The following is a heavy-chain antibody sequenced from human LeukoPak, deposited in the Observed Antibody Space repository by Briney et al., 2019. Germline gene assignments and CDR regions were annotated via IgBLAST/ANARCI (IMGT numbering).Heavy chain of an antibody. CDR3: ARDEWAVAGRIDH. CDR2: ISYDGSNK. Sequence: GGSLRLSCAASGFTFSSYAMHWVRQAPGKGLEWVAVISYDGSNKYYADSVKGRFTISRDNSKNTLYLQMNSLRADDTAVYYCARDEWAVAGRIDHWGQGTLVTVSS. J-gene: IGHJ4*02. CDR1: GFTFSSYA. D-gene: IGHD6-19*01. V-gene: IGHV3-30*04.